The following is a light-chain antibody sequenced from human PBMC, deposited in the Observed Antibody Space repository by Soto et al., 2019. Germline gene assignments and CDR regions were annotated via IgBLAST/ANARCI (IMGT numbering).Light chain of an antibody. CDR3: CSSAGSSTRWV. CDR1: SSDVGSYNL. J-gene: IGLJ3*02. V-gene: IGLV2-23*02. Sequence: QSALTQPASVSGSPGQSITISCTGTSSDVGSYNLVSWYQQHPGKAPKLMIYEVSKRPSGVSNRFSGSKSGNTASLTISGLQAEDEADYYCCSSAGSSTRWVFGGGTKLTVL. CDR2: EVS.